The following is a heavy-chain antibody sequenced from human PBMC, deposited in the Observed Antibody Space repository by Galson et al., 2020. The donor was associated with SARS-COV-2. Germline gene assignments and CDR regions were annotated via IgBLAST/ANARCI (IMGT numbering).Heavy chain of an antibody. Sequence: SGPTLVKPAETLTLTCTFSGFSLTAGGVGVNWVRQPPGKALEWLALIYWNDDKRYTSSLKSRLTITKDTSKNQVVLIMTNMDPVDTATYYGAHQGGPRETGMDVGGQGTTVTVSS. J-gene: IGHJ6*02. D-gene: IGHD3-9*01. V-gene: IGHV2-5*01. CDR2: IYWNDDK. CDR3: AHQGGPRETGMDV. CDR1: GFSLTAGGVG.